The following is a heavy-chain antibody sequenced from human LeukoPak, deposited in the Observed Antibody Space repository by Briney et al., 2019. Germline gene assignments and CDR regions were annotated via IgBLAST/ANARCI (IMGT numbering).Heavy chain of an antibody. CDR2: IYYSGST. V-gene: IGHV4-39*01. D-gene: IGHD3-22*01. J-gene: IGHJ3*02. CDR1: GGSISSSSYY. Sequence: SETLSLTCTVSGGSISSSSYYWGWIRQSPGKGLEWFGSIYYSGSTYYNPSLKSRVTISVDTSKNQFSLKLSSVTAADTAVYYCARGAYYYDSRGYYSAHAFDIWGQGTMVTVSS. CDR3: ARGAYYYDSRGYYSAHAFDI.